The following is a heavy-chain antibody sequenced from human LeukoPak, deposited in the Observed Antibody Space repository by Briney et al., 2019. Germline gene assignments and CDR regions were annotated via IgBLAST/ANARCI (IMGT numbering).Heavy chain of an antibody. CDR1: GESFSGYY. CDR3: AGGGGRDFDY. J-gene: IGHJ4*02. Sequence: PSETLSLTCAVYGESFSGYYWSWIRQPPGKGLEWIGDINHSGSTNYNPSLKSRVTISVDTSKNQFSLNLNSVTAADTAVYYCAGGGGRDFDYWGQGTLVTVSS. V-gene: IGHV4-34*01. CDR2: INHSGST. D-gene: IGHD2-15*01.